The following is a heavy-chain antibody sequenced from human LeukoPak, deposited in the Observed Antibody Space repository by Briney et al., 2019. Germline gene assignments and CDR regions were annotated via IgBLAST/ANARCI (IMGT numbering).Heavy chain of an antibody. CDR1: GYTFTGYY. CDR2: INPNSGGT. V-gene: IGHV1-2*02. Sequence: ASVKVSCKAFGYTFTGYYMHWVRQAPGQGLEWMGWINPNSGGTNYAQKFQGRVTMTRDTSISTAYMELSRLRSDDTAVYYCARAGDWSGYSFFDYWGQGTLVTVSS. J-gene: IGHJ4*02. D-gene: IGHD3-3*01. CDR3: ARAGDWSGYSFFDY.